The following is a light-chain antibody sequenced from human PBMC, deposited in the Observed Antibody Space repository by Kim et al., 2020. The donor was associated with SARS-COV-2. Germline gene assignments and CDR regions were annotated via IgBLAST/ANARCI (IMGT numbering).Light chain of an antibody. Sequence: SASVADIVTITCRASQSISDWLAWSQQNPGKAPKLLIYKASSVESGVPSRFAGSGSGTEFTLTITSLQPDDFATYSCQQYKSFSTFVQGTKVDIK. CDR3: QQYKSFST. CDR1: QSISDW. CDR2: KAS. V-gene: IGKV1-5*03. J-gene: IGKJ2*01.